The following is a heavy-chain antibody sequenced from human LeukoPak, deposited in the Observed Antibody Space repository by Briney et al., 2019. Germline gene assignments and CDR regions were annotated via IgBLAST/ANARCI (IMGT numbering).Heavy chain of an antibody. CDR3: AGNYYGSGSYRY. J-gene: IGHJ4*02. CDR1: GFTFSSYG. V-gene: IGHV3-30*02. CDR2: IRYDGSNK. D-gene: IGHD3-10*01. Sequence: GGSLRLSCAASGFTFSSYGVHWVRQAPGKGLEWVAFIRYDGSNKYYADSVKGRFTISRDNSKNTLYLQMNSLRAKDTAVYYCAGNYYGSGSYRYWGQGTLVTVSS.